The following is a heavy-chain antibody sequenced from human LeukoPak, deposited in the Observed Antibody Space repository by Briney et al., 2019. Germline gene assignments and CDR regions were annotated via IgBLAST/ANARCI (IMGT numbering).Heavy chain of an antibody. J-gene: IGHJ4*02. CDR3: ARPGERSRHNWNLDQ. D-gene: IGHD1-20*01. Sequence: GESLQISCQGSGYSFTNYWIGWVRQVPGKGLEWMGIVYPRDSDTRYSPSFQGQVTISADKSISTAYLQWSSLKASDTAVYYCARPGERSRHNWNLDQWGQGTLVTVSS. CDR1: GYSFTNYW. CDR2: VYPRDSDT. V-gene: IGHV5-51*01.